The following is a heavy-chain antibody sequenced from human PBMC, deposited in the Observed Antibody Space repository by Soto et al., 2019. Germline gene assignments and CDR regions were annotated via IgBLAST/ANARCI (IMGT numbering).Heavy chain of an antibody. V-gene: IGHV3-30*18. CDR1: GFTFSSYG. J-gene: IGHJ5*02. CDR2: ISYDGSNK. D-gene: IGHD2-15*01. CDR3: AKLVVAPNWFDP. Sequence: GGSLRLSCAASGFTFSSYGMHWVRQAPGKGLEWVAVISYDGSNKYYADSVKGRFTISRDNSKNTLYLQMNSLRAEDTAVYYCAKLVVAPNWFDPWGQGTLVTVSS.